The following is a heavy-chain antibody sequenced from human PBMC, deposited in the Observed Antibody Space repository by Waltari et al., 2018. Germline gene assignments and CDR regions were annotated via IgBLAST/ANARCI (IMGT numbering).Heavy chain of an antibody. D-gene: IGHD2-15*01. J-gene: IGHJ4*02. V-gene: IGHV1-69*08. CDR2: IITIFGTA. Sequence: QVQLVQSGAEVKKPGSSVKVSCKASGGTFSSYAISWVRQAPGQGLEWMGRIITIFGTANYAQKCQGRGTITADKSTSTAYMELSSLRSEDTAVYYCARDCSGGSCYEGEYFDYWGQGTLVTVSS. CDR1: GGTFSSYA. CDR3: ARDCSGGSCYEGEYFDY.